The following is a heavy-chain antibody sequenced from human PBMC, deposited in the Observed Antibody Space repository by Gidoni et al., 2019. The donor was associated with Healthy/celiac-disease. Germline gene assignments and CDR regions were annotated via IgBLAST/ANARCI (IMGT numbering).Heavy chain of an antibody. Sequence: EVQLVESGGGLVQPGGSLRLSCAASGFTVSSNDMSLVRQAPGKGLEWVSVIYSGGSPYYADSVKGRFTISRDNSKNTLYLQMNSLRAEDTAVYYCARGALSYGSGSYIDYWGQGTLVTVSS. CDR1: GFTVSSND. V-gene: IGHV3-66*01. CDR3: ARGALSYGSGSYIDY. J-gene: IGHJ4*02. D-gene: IGHD3-10*01. CDR2: IYSGGSP.